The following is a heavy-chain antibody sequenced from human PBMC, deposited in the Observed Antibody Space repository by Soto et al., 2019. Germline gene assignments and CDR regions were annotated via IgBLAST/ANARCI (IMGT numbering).Heavy chain of an antibody. V-gene: IGHV1-69*01. Sequence: QVQLVQSGAEVKKPGSSVKVSCKASGGNFSSYAISWVRQAPGQGLEWMGGIIPIFGTANYAQKFQGRVTITADESTSAAYMELSSLRSEDTAVYFCARAGCTNGVCYTDYYYGMDIWGQGTTVTVSS. CDR1: GGNFSSYA. J-gene: IGHJ6*02. D-gene: IGHD2-8*01. CDR3: ARAGCTNGVCYTDYYYGMDI. CDR2: IIPIFGTA.